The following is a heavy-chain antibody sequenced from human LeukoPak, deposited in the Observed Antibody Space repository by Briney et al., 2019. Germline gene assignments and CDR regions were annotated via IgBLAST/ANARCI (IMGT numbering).Heavy chain of an antibody. Sequence: PGGSLRLSCAASGFIFSDYYMSWIRQAPGKGLEWVALIWYDGSNTYYADSVKGRFTISRDNSKNTLYLQMNSLRAEDTALYYCARDFGDSRSSDYWGQGTLITVSS. V-gene: IGHV3-33*08. CDR2: IWYDGSNT. CDR3: ARDFGDSRSSDY. CDR1: GFIFSDYY. D-gene: IGHD6-6*01. J-gene: IGHJ4*02.